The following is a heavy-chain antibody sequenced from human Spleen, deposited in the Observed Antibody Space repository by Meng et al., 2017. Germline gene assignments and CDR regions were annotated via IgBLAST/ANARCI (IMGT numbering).Heavy chain of an antibody. CDR3: AKGVDSLFHGMDV. CDR1: GGSFSGYY. D-gene: IGHD2-15*01. J-gene: IGHJ6*02. CDR2: IWYDGSNK. Sequence: LSLTCAVYGGSFSGYYWSWIRQPPGKGLEWVAVIWYDGSNKYYADSVKGRFTISRDNSKNTLYLQMNTLRAEDTAVYYCAKGVDSLFHGMDVWGQGTTVTVSS. V-gene: IGHV3-33*06.